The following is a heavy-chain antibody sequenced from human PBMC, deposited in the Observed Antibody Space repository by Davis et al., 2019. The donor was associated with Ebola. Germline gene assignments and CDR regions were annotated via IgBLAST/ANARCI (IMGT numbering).Heavy chain of an antibody. CDR3: ARGWLRSGFDS. CDR2: TYYKSKWNN. CDR1: GDSVSTNTAG. V-gene: IGHV6-1*01. Sequence: HSQTLSLTCDISGDSVSTNTAGWNWIRQSPSRGLEWLGRTYYKSKWNNDYAVSVKSRIAIDLDTSKNQLSLQLDSVTPEDTAVYYCARGWLRSGFDSWGQGTLVTVSS. D-gene: IGHD5-12*01. J-gene: IGHJ4*02.